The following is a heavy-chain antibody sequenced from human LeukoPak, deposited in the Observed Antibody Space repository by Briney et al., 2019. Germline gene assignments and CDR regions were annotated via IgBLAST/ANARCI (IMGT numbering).Heavy chain of an antibody. Sequence: GGSLRLSCAASGFTFSSYWMSWVRQAPGKGLGWVANIKQDGSEKYYVDSVKGRFTISRDNAKNSLYLQMNSLRAEDTAVYYCAVRGGGDYYYYGMDVWGQGTTVTVSS. D-gene: IGHD3-10*01. CDR2: IKQDGSEK. CDR3: AVRGGGDYYYYGMDV. V-gene: IGHV3-7*01. J-gene: IGHJ6*02. CDR1: GFTFSSYW.